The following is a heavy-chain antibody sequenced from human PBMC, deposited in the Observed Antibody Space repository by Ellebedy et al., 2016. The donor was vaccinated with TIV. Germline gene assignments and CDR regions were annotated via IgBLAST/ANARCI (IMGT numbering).Heavy chain of an antibody. J-gene: IGHJ4*02. D-gene: IGHD3-22*01. V-gene: IGHV3-23*01. CDR3: ARDSGDSSGPTPDY. Sequence: PWGSLRLSCAASGFTFSTYAMSWVLQAPGTGLDWVPSVSGGGGSSYYADSVKARFTISRDNAKNSLYLQMNSLRAEDTAVYYCARDSGDSSGPTPDYWGQGTLVTVSS. CDR1: GFTFSTYA. CDR2: VSGGGGSS.